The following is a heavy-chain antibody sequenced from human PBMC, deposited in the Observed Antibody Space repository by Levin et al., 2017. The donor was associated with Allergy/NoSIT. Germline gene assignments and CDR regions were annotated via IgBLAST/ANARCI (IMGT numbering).Heavy chain of an antibody. CDR3: ARDIQPYSYYYFNGLDV. V-gene: IGHV3-33*01. D-gene: IGHD5-18*01. CDR1: GFTFRDYG. Sequence: GGSLRLSCAASGFTFRDYGMHWVRQAPGKGLEWVAVIWYDGSKKYYEDSVKGRFTISRDNSKNTLYLQMSSLRAGDTAMYYCARDIQPYSYYYFNGLDVWGQGTTVTVSS. CDR2: IWYDGSKK. J-gene: IGHJ6*02.